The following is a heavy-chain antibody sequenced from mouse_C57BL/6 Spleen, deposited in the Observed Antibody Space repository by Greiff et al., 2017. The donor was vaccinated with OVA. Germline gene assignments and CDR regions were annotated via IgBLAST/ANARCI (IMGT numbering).Heavy chain of an antibody. CDR1: GYTFTDYE. V-gene: IGHV1-15*01. Sequence: VQVVESGAELVRPGASVTLSCKASGYTFTDYEMHWVKQTPVHGLEWIGAIDPETGGTAYNQKFKGKAILTADKSSSTAYMELRSLTSEDSAVYYCTRFSYDAWFAYWGQGTLVTVSA. CDR2: IDPETGGT. J-gene: IGHJ3*01. D-gene: IGHD2-3*01. CDR3: TRFSYDAWFAY.